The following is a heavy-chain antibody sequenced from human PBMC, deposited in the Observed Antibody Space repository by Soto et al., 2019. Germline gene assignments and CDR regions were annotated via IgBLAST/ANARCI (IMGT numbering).Heavy chain of an antibody. V-gene: IGHV4-31*03. CDR2: IYYRGRT. CDR3: ARWLWFGNLFFGAFDI. J-gene: IGHJ3*02. Sequence: QVQLQESGPGLVKSSQTLSLTCSVSGGSIIRGGDYWSWIRQHPGKGLEWIGYIYYRGRTYYNPSRKSRVAISLDTSKNQFSLRRRSVTAADTAVYYCARWLWFGNLFFGAFDIWGQGTVVTVSS. CDR1: GGSIIRGGDY. D-gene: IGHD3-10*01.